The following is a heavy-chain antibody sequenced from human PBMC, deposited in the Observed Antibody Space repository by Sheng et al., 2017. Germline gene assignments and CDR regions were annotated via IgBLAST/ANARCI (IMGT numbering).Heavy chain of an antibody. CDR2: INPDESTT. D-gene: IGHD1-1*01. Sequence: EVQLVESGGGLVQPGGSLRLSCAASGFTFSSYWMHWVRQTPGEGLVWVSRINPDESTTTYADSVKGRFTISRDNAKDTLYLHMSSLRADDSAVYYCARGGLEPVDYWGQGTLVTVS. CDR1: GFTFSSYW. J-gene: IGHJ4*02. V-gene: IGHV3-74*01. CDR3: ARGGLEPVDY.